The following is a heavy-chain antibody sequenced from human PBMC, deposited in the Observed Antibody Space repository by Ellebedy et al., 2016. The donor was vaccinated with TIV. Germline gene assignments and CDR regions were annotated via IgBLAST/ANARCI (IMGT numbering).Heavy chain of an antibody. CDR3: ARSRSAYYIAGSGFDF. J-gene: IGHJ5*01. CDR1: GFTFSSYW. V-gene: IGHV3-74*01. D-gene: IGHD3-10*01. CDR2: INSDGSNT. Sequence: GESLKISCAASGFTFSSYWMSWVRQAPGKGLVWVSRINSDGSNTNYADSVKGRFTISRDNAKNTLYLQMNSLRAEDTAVYYCARSRSAYYIAGSGFDFWGQGTLVTVSS.